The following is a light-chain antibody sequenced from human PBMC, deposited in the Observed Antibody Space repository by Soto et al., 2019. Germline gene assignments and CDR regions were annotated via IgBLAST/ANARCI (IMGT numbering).Light chain of an antibody. Sequence: QAVVTQPPSASGTPGQRVTLSCSGSSSNIGYNAVNWYQQLPGKAPKFLMHGNSQRPSGVPDRFSGSKSGTSASLAISGLRTEDEADYYGSAWDDSLSGVVFCGGTKLTVL. CDR3: SAWDDSLSGVV. CDR1: SSNIGYNA. J-gene: IGLJ3*02. V-gene: IGLV1-47*02. CDR2: GNS.